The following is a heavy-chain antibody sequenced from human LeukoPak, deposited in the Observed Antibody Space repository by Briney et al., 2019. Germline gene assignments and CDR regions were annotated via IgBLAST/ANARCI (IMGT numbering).Heavy chain of an antibody. Sequence: PGGSLRLSCAASGFTFSSYAMSWVRQAPGKGLEWVSGISGSGSSTYYADSVKGRFTISRDNSKNTLYLQMNSLRAEDTAVYYCAKKKGPRGDGDPIDYWGQGTLVTVSS. CDR1: GFTFSSYA. D-gene: IGHD4-17*01. CDR2: ISGSGSST. CDR3: AKKKGPRGDGDPIDY. V-gene: IGHV3-23*01. J-gene: IGHJ4*02.